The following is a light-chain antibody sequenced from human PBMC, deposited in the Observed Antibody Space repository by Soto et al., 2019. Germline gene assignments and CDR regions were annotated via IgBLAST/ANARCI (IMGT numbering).Light chain of an antibody. J-gene: IGKJ5*01. CDR2: DES. CDR3: QKRSNWTIT. Sequence: VLTQSPATLSLSPGESATLSCRASQSVGGYLAWYKQRPGQAPRVLIYDESNRATGIPVRLSGSGSGTELNLTISRLEPEDFAVYYCQKRSNWTITFGQGTRLEIK. V-gene: IGKV3-11*01. CDR1: QSVGGY.